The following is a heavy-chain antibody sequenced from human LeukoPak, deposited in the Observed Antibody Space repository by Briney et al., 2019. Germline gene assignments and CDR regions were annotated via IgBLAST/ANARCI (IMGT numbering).Heavy chain of an antibody. CDR2: ISYDGSNK. Sequence: SCKASGYTFTGYYMHWVRQAPGKGLEWVAVISYDGSNKYYADSVKGRFTISRDNAKNTLSLQMNSLTAEDTAVYYCARGRTYDYGDYLDYWGQGTLVTVSS. V-gene: IGHV3-30*14. CDR3: ARGRTYDYGDYLDY. J-gene: IGHJ4*02. CDR1: GYTFTGYY. D-gene: IGHD4/OR15-4a*01.